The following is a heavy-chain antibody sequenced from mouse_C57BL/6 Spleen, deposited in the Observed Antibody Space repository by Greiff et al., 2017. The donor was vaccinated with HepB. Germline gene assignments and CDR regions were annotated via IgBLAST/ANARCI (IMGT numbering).Heavy chain of an antibody. CDR2: IYPSDSET. Sequence: QVQLQQPGAELVRPGSSVKLSCKASGYTFTSYWMDWVKQRPGQGLEWIGNIYPSDSETHYNQKFKDKATLTVDKSSSTAYMQLSSLPSEDSAVYYCARSDGPWYYFDYWGQGTTLTVSS. CDR1: GYTFTSYW. CDR3: ARSDGPWYYFDY. J-gene: IGHJ2*01. V-gene: IGHV1-61*01. D-gene: IGHD2-3*01.